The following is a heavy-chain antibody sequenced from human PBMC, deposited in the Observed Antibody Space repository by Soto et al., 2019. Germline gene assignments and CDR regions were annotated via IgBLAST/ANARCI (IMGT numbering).Heavy chain of an antibody. CDR3: ARDSSLYCSGGRCYVDY. V-gene: IGHV3-11*01. J-gene: IGHJ4*02. CDR2: ISSSGSTI. D-gene: IGHD2-15*01. Sequence: GGSLRLSCAASGFTFSDYYMSWIRQAPGKGLEWVSDISSSGSTIYYADSVKGRFTISRDNAKNSLFLQMNGLRAEDTAVYYCARDSSLYCSGGRCYVDYWGQGSLVTVSS. CDR1: GFTFSDYY.